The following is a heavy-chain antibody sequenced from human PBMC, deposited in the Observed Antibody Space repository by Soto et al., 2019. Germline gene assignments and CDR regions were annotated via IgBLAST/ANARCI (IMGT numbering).Heavy chain of an antibody. CDR3: ARDEGVDY. CDR1: GFTINYYW. J-gene: IGHJ4*02. CDR2: IKQDGGDQ. V-gene: IGHV3-7*03. Sequence: GGSLRLSCVASGFTINYYWMSWVRQAPGKGLEWVANIKQDGGDQYYLDSVKGRFTISRDNAKNLLYLQMSSLRAEDTAVYYCARDEGVDYWGQGTLVTVSS.